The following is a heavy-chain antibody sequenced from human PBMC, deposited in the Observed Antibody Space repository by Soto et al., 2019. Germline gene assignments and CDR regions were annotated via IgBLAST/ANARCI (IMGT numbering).Heavy chain of an antibody. Sequence: GGSLRLSCAASGFTFSSYCMHWVRQAPGKGLVWVSVIWCDGSNTNYADSVKGRFTISRDNAKNTLYLQMNSLRAEDTAVYYCARERGGYSSDFWGQGTLVTVSS. CDR3: ARERGGYSSDF. D-gene: IGHD2-15*01. V-gene: IGHV3-33*01. CDR2: IWCDGSNT. J-gene: IGHJ4*02. CDR1: GFTFSSYC.